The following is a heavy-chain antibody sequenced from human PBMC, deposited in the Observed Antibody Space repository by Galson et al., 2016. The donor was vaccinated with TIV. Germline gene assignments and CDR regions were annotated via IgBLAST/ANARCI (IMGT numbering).Heavy chain of an antibody. Sequence: LRLSCAASGFNFRNYAMDWVRQAPGKGLSWVAFLRYDGTNPRYADSVKGRFTISRDISKKTLFLQMNSLRPDDTAVYYCAKDGDHSSGWYPLYWYFDVWGRGTLVTASS. V-gene: IGHV3-30*02. CDR3: AKDGDHSSGWYPLYWYFDV. CDR2: LRYDGTNP. D-gene: IGHD6-19*01. CDR1: GFNFRNYA. J-gene: IGHJ2*01.